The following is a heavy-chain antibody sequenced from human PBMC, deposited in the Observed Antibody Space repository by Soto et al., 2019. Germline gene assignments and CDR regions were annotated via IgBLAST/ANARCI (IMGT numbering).Heavy chain of an antibody. CDR1: GGSISSSSYY. CDR2: IYYSGST. V-gene: IGHV4-39*01. Sequence: SETLSLTCTVSGGSISSSSYYWGWIRQPPGKGLEWIGSIYYSGSTYYNPSLKSRVTISVDTSKNQFSLKLSSVTAADTAVYYCARNIAAAGYDAFDIWVQGTMVTVSS. J-gene: IGHJ3*02. CDR3: ARNIAAAGYDAFDI. D-gene: IGHD6-13*01.